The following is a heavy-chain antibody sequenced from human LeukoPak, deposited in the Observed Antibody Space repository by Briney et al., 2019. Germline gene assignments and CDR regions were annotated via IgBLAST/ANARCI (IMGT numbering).Heavy chain of an antibody. J-gene: IGHJ3*02. CDR1: GFTFSSYW. CDR3: ARDYWYRKVPPHWLLEDAFDI. D-gene: IGHD1-1*01. V-gene: IGHV3-7*01. CDR2: IKQDGSEK. Sequence: PGGSLRLSCAASGFTFSSYWMSWVRQAPGKGLEWVANIKQDGSEKYYVDSVKGRFTISRDNAKNSLYLQMNSLRAEDTAVYYCARDYWYRKVPPHWLLEDAFDIWGQGTMVTVSS.